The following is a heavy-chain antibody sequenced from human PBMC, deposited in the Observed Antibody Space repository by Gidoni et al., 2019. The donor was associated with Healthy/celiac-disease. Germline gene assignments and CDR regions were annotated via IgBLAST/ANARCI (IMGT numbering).Heavy chain of an antibody. CDR1: GGSISSYY. D-gene: IGHD3-16*01. CDR3: ARVLLGVVTPDDWYFDL. J-gene: IGHJ2*01. V-gene: IGHV4-59*01. CDR2: SYYSGST. Sequence: QVQLQESGPGLVKPSETLSLTCTVSGGSISSYYWSWIRQPPGKGLEWIGYSYYSGSTNYNPSLKSRVTISVDTSKNQFSLKLSSVTAADTAVYYCARVLLGVVTPDDWYFDLWGRGTLVTVSS.